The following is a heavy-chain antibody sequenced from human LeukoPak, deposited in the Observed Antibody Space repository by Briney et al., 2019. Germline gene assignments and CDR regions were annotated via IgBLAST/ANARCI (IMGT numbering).Heavy chain of an antibody. D-gene: IGHD3-22*01. V-gene: IGHV4-59*01. Sequence: HPSETLSLTCTVSGGSINYYYWSWIRQPPGKGLEYIGYIYSSGSTNYNPSLKSRVTISVDTSKNQFSLKLSSVTAADTAVYYCAGDSRYSDTTGYYYSHYYMDVWGKGTTVTVSS. CDR1: GGSINYYY. CDR3: AGDSRYSDTTGYYYSHYYMDV. J-gene: IGHJ6*03. CDR2: IYSSGST.